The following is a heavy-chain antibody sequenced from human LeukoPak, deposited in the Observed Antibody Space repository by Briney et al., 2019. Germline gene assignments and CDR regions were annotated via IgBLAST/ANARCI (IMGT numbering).Heavy chain of an antibody. CDR3: AKHDSSSDF. CDR2: ISSSSSYI. Sequence: PGGSLRLSCAASGFTFSSYSMNWVRQAPGKGLEWVSSISSSSSYIYYAASVKGRFTISRDNSKNTLWLQMNSLRAEDTAVYYCAKHDSSSDFWGQGTLVTVSS. CDR1: GFTFSSYS. J-gene: IGHJ4*02. V-gene: IGHV3-21*01. D-gene: IGHD3-22*01.